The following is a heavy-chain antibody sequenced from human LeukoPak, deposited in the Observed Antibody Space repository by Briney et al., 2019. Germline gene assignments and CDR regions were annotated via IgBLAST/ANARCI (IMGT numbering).Heavy chain of an antibody. V-gene: IGHV4-61*02. CDR1: GDSISSGSYY. CDR2: IYTSGST. Sequence: SETLSLTCTVSGDSISSGSYYWSWIRQPAGKGLEWIGRIYTSGSTYYNPSLKSRVTISVDTSKNQFSLKLSSVTAADTAVYYCARGVVAAPQTFDYWGQGTLVTVSS. CDR3: ARGVVAAPQTFDY. D-gene: IGHD2-15*01. J-gene: IGHJ4*02.